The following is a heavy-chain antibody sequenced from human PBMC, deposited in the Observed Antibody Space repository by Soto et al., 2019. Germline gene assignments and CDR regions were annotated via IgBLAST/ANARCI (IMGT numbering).Heavy chain of an antibody. CDR1: GYTFTSYD. CDR2: MNPNSGNT. Sequence: ASVKVSCKASGYTFTSYDINWVRQATGQGLEWMGWMNPNSGNTGYAQKFQGRVTMTRNTSISTAYMELSSLRSEDTAVYYCARVNFMTDYYYYYYMDVWGKGTTVTVSS. CDR3: ARVNFMTDYYYYYYMDV. J-gene: IGHJ6*03. V-gene: IGHV1-8*01.